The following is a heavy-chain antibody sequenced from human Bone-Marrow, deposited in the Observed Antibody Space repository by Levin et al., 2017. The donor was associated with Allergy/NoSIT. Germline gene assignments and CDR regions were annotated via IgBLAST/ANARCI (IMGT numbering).Heavy chain of an antibody. Sequence: QPGGSLRLSCAASGFTFNSYAMHWVRQAPGKGLEWVSVISYDANKKYYADSVKGRFSISRDNSKNTLILQMNSLRAEDTAVYYCARGDEGDDLVPESSDFWGQGTLVTVSS. CDR3: ARGDEGDDLVPESSDF. CDR1: GFTFNSYA. V-gene: IGHV3-30-3*01. J-gene: IGHJ4*02. D-gene: IGHD3-16*01. CDR2: ISYDANKK.